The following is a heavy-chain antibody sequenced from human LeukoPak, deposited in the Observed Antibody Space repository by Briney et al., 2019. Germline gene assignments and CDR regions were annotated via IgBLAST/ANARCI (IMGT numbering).Heavy chain of an antibody. V-gene: IGHV1-18*01. CDR2: ISAYNGNR. D-gene: IGHD3-10*01. CDR3: ARDRHFGSGSYYRDGDYYMDV. J-gene: IGHJ6*03. CDR1: GYTFDTYG. Sequence: GASVKVSCKASGYTFDTYGMSWVRQAPGQGLEWLGWISAYNGNRNYAQKVQGRVSMTTDTLTSTVYMELRSLTFDDTAVYYCARDRHFGSGSYYRDGDYYMDVWGKGTTVTISS.